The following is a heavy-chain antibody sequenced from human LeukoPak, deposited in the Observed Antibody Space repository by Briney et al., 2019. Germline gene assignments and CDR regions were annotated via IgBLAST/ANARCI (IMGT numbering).Heavy chain of an antibody. Sequence: SETLSLTCAVYGGSFSGYYWSWIRQPPGKGLEWIGEINHSGSTNYNPSLKSRVTISVDTSKNQFSLKLSSVTAADTAVYYCARLFRVWGSYRYSQEAFDIWGQGTMVTVSS. CDR1: GGSFSGYY. V-gene: IGHV4-34*01. J-gene: IGHJ3*02. CDR2: INHSGST. D-gene: IGHD3-16*02. CDR3: ARLFRVWGSYRYSQEAFDI.